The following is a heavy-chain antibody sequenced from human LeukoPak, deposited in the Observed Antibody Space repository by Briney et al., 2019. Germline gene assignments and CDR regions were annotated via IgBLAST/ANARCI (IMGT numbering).Heavy chain of an antibody. CDR1: GGSISSYY. CDR3: ARAVIVVAAATQRNWFDP. Sequence: SETLSLTCTVSGGSISSYYWSWIRQPPGKGLEWIGYIYYSGSTDYNPSLRSRVTISVDTSKNQFSLKLSSVTAADTAIYYCARAVIVVAAATQRNWFDPWGQGTLVTVSS. J-gene: IGHJ5*02. CDR2: IYYSGST. D-gene: IGHD2-15*01. V-gene: IGHV4-59*12.